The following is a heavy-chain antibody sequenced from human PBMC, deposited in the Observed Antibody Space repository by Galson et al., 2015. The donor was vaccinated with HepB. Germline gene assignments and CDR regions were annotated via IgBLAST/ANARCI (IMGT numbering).Heavy chain of an antibody. CDR3: ARGGLATIGGPTFDY. CDR2: ISGYDGNV. CDR1: GYTFSRFS. D-gene: IGHD5-24*01. J-gene: IGHJ4*02. Sequence: SVKVSCKASGYTFSRFSISWLRQAPGQGLEWMGWISGYDGNVNYAQKFQGRLTMTTDTSTSTAHMELRSLRSDDSAAYYCARGGLATIGGPTFDYWGQGTLVTVSS. V-gene: IGHV1-18*01.